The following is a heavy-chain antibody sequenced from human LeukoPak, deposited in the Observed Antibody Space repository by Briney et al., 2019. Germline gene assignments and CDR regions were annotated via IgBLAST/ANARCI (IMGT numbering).Heavy chain of an antibody. V-gene: IGHV4-4*02. CDR1: GGSISSSNW. Sequence: PSETLSLTCAVSGGSISSSNWWSWVRQPPGKGLEWIGEIYHSGSTNYNPSLKSRVTISVDKSKNQFSLKLSSVTAADTAVYYCARVESVVVVATLGSGAFDIWGQGTMVTVSS. CDR2: IYHSGST. J-gene: IGHJ3*02. D-gene: IGHD2-15*01. CDR3: ARVESVVVVATLGSGAFDI.